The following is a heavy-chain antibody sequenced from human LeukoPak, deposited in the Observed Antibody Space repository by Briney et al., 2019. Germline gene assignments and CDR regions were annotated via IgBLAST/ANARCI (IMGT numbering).Heavy chain of an antibody. D-gene: IGHD2-2*02. J-gene: IGHJ4*02. V-gene: IGHV4-39*01. CDR3: ARGPYTRIDY. CDR1: GGSISSSSYY. Sequence: SETLSLTCTVSGGSISSSSYYWGWIRQPPGKGLEWIGSIYYSGSTYYNPSLKGRVTISVDTSKNQFSLKLSSVTAADTAVYYCARGPYTRIDYWGQGTLVTVSS. CDR2: IYYSGST.